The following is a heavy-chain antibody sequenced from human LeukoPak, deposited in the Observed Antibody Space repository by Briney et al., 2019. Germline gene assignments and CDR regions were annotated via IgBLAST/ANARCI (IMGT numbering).Heavy chain of an antibody. D-gene: IGHD1-26*01. CDR2: ISSSSSYI. V-gene: IGHV3-21*01. CDR3: ARDGGGYSRAFDI. CDR1: GFTFSSYS. J-gene: IGHJ3*02. Sequence: PGGSLRLSCAASGFTFSSYSMNWVRQAPGKGLEWVSSISSSSSYIYYADSVKGRFTISRDNAKNSLYLQMNSLRAEDTAVYYCARDGGGYSRAFDIWGQGTMVTVSS.